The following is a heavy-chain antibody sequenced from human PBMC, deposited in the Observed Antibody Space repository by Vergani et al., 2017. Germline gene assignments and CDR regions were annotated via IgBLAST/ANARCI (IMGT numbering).Heavy chain of an antibody. CDR3: ARDLSLHSGYDYYYYYYMDV. CDR1: GGSISSYY. D-gene: IGHD5-12*01. CDR2: IYTSGST. Sequence: QVQLQESGPGLVKPSETLSLTCTVSGGSISSYYWSWIRQPAGKGLEWIGRIYTSGSTNYNPSLKSRVTMSVATSKNQFSLKLSSVTAADTAVYYCARDLSLHSGYDYYYYYYMDVWGKGTTVTVSS. J-gene: IGHJ6*03. V-gene: IGHV4-4*07.